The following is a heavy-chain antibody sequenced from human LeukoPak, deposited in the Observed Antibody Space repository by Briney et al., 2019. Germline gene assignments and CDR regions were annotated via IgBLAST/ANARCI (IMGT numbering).Heavy chain of an antibody. V-gene: IGHV4-4*07. CDR2: IYTSGST. Sequence: PSETLSLTCTVSGGSISSYYWSWIRQPAGKGLEWIGRIYTSGSTNYNPSLKSRVTMSVDTSKNQFSLKLSSVTAADTAVYYCARGALPRLLWFGEPCWFDPWGQGTLVTVSS. CDR1: GGSISSYY. J-gene: IGHJ5*02. D-gene: IGHD3-10*01. CDR3: ARGALPRLLWFGEPCWFDP.